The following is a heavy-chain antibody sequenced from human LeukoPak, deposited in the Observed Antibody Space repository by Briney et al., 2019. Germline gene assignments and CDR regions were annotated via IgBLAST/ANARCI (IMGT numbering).Heavy chain of an antibody. CDR2: ISGSSSYT. Sequence: PGGSLRLSCAASGFTFSSYPMNWVRQASGKGLEWVSSISGSSSYTFYADSVKGRFTISRENVKNSLYLQMNSLRAEDTAVYYCAREVAFDMWGQGTMVTVSS. CDR3: AREVAFDM. V-gene: IGHV3-21*06. CDR1: GFTFSSYP. J-gene: IGHJ3*02.